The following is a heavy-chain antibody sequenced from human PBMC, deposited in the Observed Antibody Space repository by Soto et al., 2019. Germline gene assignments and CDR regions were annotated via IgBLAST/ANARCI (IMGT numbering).Heavy chain of an antibody. CDR3: AREISPRSSSWHTLFDY. V-gene: IGHV3-33*01. Sequence: GGSLRLSCAASGFTFSSYGMHWVRQAPGKGLEWVAVIWYDGSNKYYADSVKGRFTISRDNSKNTLYLQMNSLRAEDTAVYYCAREISPRSSSWHTLFDYWGQGILVTVSS. CDR1: GFTFSSYG. CDR2: IWYDGSNK. D-gene: IGHD6-13*01. J-gene: IGHJ4*02.